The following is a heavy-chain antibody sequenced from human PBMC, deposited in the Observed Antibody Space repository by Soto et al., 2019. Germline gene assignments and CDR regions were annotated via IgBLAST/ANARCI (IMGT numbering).Heavy chain of an antibody. J-gene: IGHJ4*02. CDR2: VRNRINNFET. CDR1: GFTFSLAA. CDR3: VRQGVALEFDV. Sequence: EVQLVESGGGLVQPGGSLKLSCAASGFTFSLAAIHWVRQPSGTGMEWVGHVRNRINNFETTYAASVRVRFTVSRDDSTNMAYPQMNSRRSEDTSMYDCVRQGVALEFDVWGQGILVTVSS. V-gene: IGHV3-73*01. D-gene: IGHD2-8*02.